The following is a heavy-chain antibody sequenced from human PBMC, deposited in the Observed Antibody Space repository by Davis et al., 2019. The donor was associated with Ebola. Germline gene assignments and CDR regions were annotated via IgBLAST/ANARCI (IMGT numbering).Heavy chain of an antibody. CDR3: TSIAVAGPNFDY. CDR1: GYTFTIYW. V-gene: IGHV5-51*01. CDR2: IYPGDSDI. Sequence: GESLKISCQTSGYTFTIYWIAWVRQMPGKGLEWMGIIYPGDSDIRYSPSFQGQVTISADKSISTAYLQWSSLKASDTAMYYCTSIAVAGPNFDYWGQGTLVTVSS. J-gene: IGHJ4*02. D-gene: IGHD6-19*01.